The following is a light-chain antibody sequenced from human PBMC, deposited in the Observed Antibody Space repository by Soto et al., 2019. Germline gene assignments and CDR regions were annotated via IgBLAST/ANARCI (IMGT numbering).Light chain of an antibody. J-gene: IGKJ1*01. CDR1: QSVSSN. CDR3: QQYKNWPPWT. CDR2: DAS. Sequence: EIVMTQSPATLSVSPGERATLSCRASQSVSSNLAWYQQKSGQAPRLLIYDASTRANGIPARFSGSGSGTEFTLTISSLQSEDFAVYYCQQYKNWPPWTFGQGTKVDIK. V-gene: IGKV3-15*01.